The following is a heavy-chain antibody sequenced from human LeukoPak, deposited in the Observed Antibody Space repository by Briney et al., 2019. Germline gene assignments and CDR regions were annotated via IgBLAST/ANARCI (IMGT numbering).Heavy chain of an antibody. CDR1: GGSISSSSYY. Sequence: MPSETLSLTCTVSGGSISSSSYYWGWIRQPPGKGVEWIGSIYYSGSTYYNPSLKSQVTISVVTSKNQFSLKLSSVTAADTAVYYCARQIYDSSRYSLGYYYYYMDVWGKGTTVTVSS. CDR2: IYYSGST. J-gene: IGHJ6*03. CDR3: ARQIYDSSRYSLGYYYYYMDV. V-gene: IGHV4-39*01. D-gene: IGHD3-22*01.